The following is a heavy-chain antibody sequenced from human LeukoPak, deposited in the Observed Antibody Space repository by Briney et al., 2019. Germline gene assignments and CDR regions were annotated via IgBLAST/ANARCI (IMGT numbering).Heavy chain of an antibody. CDR1: GFTFSSYE. CDR3: ARGAYSSGWYLSGAIDY. J-gene: IGHJ4*02. CDR2: ISSSGSTI. Sequence: GGSLRLSCAAPGFTFSSYEMNWVRQAPGKGPEWVSYISSSGSTIYYADSVKGRFTISRDNAKNSLYLQMNSLRAEDTAVYYCARGAYSSGWYLSGAIDYWGQGTLVTVSS. D-gene: IGHD6-19*01. V-gene: IGHV3-48*03.